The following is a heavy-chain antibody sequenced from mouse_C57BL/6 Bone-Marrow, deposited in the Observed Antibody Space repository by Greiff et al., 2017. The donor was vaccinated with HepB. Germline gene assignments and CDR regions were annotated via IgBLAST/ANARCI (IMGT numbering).Heavy chain of an antibody. V-gene: IGHV1-59*01. CDR1: GYTFTSYW. CDR3: AIFITTVVATNFDY. J-gene: IGHJ2*01. CDR2: IDPSDSYT. D-gene: IGHD1-1*01. Sequence: QVHVKQPGAELVRPGTSVKLSCKASGYTFTSYWMHWVKQRPGQGLEWIGVIDPSDSYTNYNQKFKGKATLTVDTSSSTAYMQLSSLTSEDSAVYYCAIFITTVVATNFDYWGQGTTLTVSS.